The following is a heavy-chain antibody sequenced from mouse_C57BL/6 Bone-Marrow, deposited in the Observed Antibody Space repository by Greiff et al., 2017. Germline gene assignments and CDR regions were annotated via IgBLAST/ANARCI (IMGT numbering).Heavy chain of an antibody. CDR2: INPSSGYT. D-gene: IGHD1-1*01. CDR1: GYTFTSYW. CDR3: ARGYYGSDWYFDV. J-gene: IGHJ1*03. V-gene: IGHV1-7*01. Sequence: VQLQESGAELAKPGASVKLSCKASGYTFTSYWMHWVKQRPGQGLEWIGYINPSSGYTKYNQKFKDKATLTADKSSSTAYMQRSSLTYEDSAVYYCARGYYGSDWYFDVWGTGTTVTVSS.